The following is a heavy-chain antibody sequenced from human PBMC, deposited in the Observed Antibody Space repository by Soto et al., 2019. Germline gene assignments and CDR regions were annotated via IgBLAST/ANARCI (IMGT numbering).Heavy chain of an antibody. J-gene: IGHJ4*02. V-gene: IGHV3-53*01. CDR1: GFTVSNNY. CDR2: IYSGGYT. Sequence: EVQLVESGGGLIQPGGSLRLSCAVSGFTVSNNYMSWVRQAPGKGLEGVSVIYSGGYTAYGDSVKGRFTISRDNSKNTLFLKMKARRAAATGVYYWATQPGGGGYWGQGTLVTVSS. D-gene: IGHD3-10*01. CDR3: ATQPGGGGY.